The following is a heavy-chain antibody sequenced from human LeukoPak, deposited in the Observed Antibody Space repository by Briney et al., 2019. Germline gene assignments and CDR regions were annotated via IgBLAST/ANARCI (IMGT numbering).Heavy chain of an antibody. CDR1: GFSFDDYA. Sequence: GGSLRLSCSASGFSFDDYAMHWVRQTLGKGLEWVSSITWNSGRTGYGDSVKGRFTISRDSAKTSLYLQMNSLRADDTALYYCAKGSGAWFWGNDYYFDYWGQGALVTVSS. CDR2: ITWNSGRT. J-gene: IGHJ4*02. V-gene: IGHV3-9*01. D-gene: IGHD3-10*01. CDR3: AKGSGAWFWGNDYYFDY.